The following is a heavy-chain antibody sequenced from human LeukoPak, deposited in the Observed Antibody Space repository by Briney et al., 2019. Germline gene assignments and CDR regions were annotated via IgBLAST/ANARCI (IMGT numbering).Heavy chain of an antibody. Sequence: GASVKVSCKASGYAFTGYYMHWVRQAPGQGLEWMGWINPDSGGTNFAQKFQGRVTMTRDTSISTAYMELSRLRSDDTAVYYCGRDFRDSLDYWGQGTLVTVSS. CDR2: INPDSGGT. CDR1: GYAFTGYY. J-gene: IGHJ4*02. CDR3: GRDFRDSLDY. V-gene: IGHV1-2*02.